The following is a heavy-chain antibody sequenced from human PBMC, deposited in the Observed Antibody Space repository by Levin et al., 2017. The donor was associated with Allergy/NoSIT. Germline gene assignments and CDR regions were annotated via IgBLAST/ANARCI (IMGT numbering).Heavy chain of an antibody. D-gene: IGHD3-16*01. J-gene: IGHJ5*02. CDR3: ARGRRGETNWFDP. Sequence: SETLSLTCAVYGGSFSGYYWSWIRQPPGKGLEWIGEINHSGSTNYNPSLKSRVTISVDTSKNQFSLKLSSVTAADTAVYYCARGRRGETNWFDPWGQGTLVTVSS. V-gene: IGHV4-34*01. CDR1: GGSFSGYY. CDR2: INHSGST.